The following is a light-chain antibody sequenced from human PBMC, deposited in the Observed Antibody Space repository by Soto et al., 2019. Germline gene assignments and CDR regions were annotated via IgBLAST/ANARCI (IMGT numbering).Light chain of an antibody. V-gene: IGKV1-17*01. CDR3: LQYQTYPLT. CDR1: EGIRNE. Sequence: DIQMTQSTSSLSASVGDRVTITCRASEGIRNELAWYQQTSVKGPKRLLYVASSLENGVPSRFSGRGFGTEFTLTISSLQPEDSATYFWLQYQTYPLTFGGGTAVEIK. CDR2: VAS. J-gene: IGKJ4*01.